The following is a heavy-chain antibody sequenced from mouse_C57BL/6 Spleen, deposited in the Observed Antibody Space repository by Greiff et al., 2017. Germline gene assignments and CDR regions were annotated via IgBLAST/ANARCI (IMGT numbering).Heavy chain of an antibody. Sequence: VQLQQSGAELVRPGASVKLSCTASGFNIKDYYMHWVKQRPEQGLEWIGRIDPEDGDTEYAPKFQGKATMTADTSSNTAYLQLSSLTSEDTAVYYCTRGIYYGNSAWFAYWGQGTLVTVSA. V-gene: IGHV14-1*01. CDR1: GFNIKDYY. CDR3: TRGIYYGNSAWFAY. CDR2: IDPEDGDT. D-gene: IGHD2-1*01. J-gene: IGHJ3*01.